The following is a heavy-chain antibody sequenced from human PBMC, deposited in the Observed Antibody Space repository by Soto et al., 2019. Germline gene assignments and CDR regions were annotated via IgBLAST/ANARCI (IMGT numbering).Heavy chain of an antibody. Sequence: PSETLSLTCTASGGSINDFYWSWIRQPPGKGLEWIGYIYYSGSTDYNPSLKGRVTISVDTSKNQFSLKLRSVTAADTAVYYCARVGGVAARTFDYWGQGTMVTVYS. CDR3: ARVGGVAARTFDY. CDR2: IYYSGST. V-gene: IGHV4-59*01. CDR1: GGSINDFY. D-gene: IGHD6-6*01. J-gene: IGHJ4*02.